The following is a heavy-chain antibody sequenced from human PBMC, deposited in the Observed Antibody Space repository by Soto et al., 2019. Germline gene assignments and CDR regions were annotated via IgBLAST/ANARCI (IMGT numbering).Heavy chain of an antibody. D-gene: IGHD3-16*01. CDR3: ARHGAWGYVSPPQH. CDR2: IYYSGST. J-gene: IGHJ1*01. V-gene: IGHV4-39*01. CDR1: GGSISSSSYY. Sequence: QLQLQESGPGLVKPSETLSLTCTVSGGSISSSSYYWGWIRQPPGKGLEWIGSIYYSGSTYYTPPLKSRLTISVDTSKNLFSLSLSSVPAAEPAVYYCARHGAWGYVSPPQHWGQGTLVTVSS.